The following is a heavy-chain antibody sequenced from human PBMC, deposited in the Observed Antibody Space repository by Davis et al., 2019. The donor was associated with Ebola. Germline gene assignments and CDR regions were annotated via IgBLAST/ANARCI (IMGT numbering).Heavy chain of an antibody. CDR2: IYYSGTT. Sequence: MPGGSLRLSCTVSGGSFSTYYWSWVRQPPGKGLEWVGYIYYSGTTHYNPSLKSRVTMSLDTSKNQLSLKLTSVTVADTAVYYCARDRLLITGGDAFNIWGQGTLVTVSS. J-gene: IGHJ3*02. CDR3: ARDRLLITGGDAFNI. D-gene: IGHD3-9*01. V-gene: IGHV4-59*12. CDR1: GGSFSTYY.